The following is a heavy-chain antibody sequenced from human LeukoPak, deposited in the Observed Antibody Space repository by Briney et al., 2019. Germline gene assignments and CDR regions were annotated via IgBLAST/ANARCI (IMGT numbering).Heavy chain of an antibody. CDR3: ARDPASGSYFGYYYYGMDV. V-gene: IGHV1-2*02. CDR1: GYIFTDHF. Sequence: ASVKVSCKSSGYIFTDHFIHWVRQAPGQGLEWMGWINPNSGGTNYAQKFQGRVTMTRDTSISTAYMELSRLRSDDTAVYYCARDPASGSYFGYYYYGMDVWGQGTTVTVSS. J-gene: IGHJ6*02. D-gene: IGHD1-26*01. CDR2: INPNSGGT.